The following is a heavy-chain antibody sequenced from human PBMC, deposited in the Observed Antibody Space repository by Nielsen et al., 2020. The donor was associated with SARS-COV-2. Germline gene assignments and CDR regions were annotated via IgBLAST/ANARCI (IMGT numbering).Heavy chain of an antibody. Sequence: GGSLRLSCSASGFIFSNYAMHWVRQAPGKRLEYVSAISSDGSGTYYADSVKGRFTISRDNSKDTLFLQMSSLRAEDTAVYYCAREGLDYYYMDVWGRGTTVTVSS. J-gene: IGHJ6*03. CDR1: GFIFSNYA. CDR2: ISSDGSGT. CDR3: AREGLDYYYMDV. V-gene: IGHV3-64D*08.